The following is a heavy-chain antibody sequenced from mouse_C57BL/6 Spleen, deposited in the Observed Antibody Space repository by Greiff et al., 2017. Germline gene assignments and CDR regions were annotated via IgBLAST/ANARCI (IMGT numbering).Heavy chain of an antibody. CDR3: ARGDYYGSSSAWFAY. CDR2: IDPSDSET. D-gene: IGHD1-1*01. V-gene: IGHV1-52*01. Sequence: QVQLQQPGAELVRPGSSVKLSCKASGYTFTSYWMPWVKQRPIQGLEWIGNIDPSDSETHYNQKFKDKATLTVDKSSSTAYMQLSSLTSEDSAVYYCARGDYYGSSSAWFAYWGQGTLVTVSA. J-gene: IGHJ3*01. CDR1: GYTFTSYW.